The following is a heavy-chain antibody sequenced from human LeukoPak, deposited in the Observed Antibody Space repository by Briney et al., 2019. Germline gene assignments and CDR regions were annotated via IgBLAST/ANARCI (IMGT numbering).Heavy chain of an antibody. J-gene: IGHJ4*02. Sequence: GGSMRLSCAASGCTFSGYAMSWVRQAPGKGLEWVSAISGRGGSTYYADSVKGRFTISRDNSKNTLYLQMNSLRAEDTAVYYCAKATRYYYDSSGYYRETNDYWGQGTLVTVSS. CDR1: GCTFSGYA. V-gene: IGHV3-23*01. CDR2: ISGRGGST. D-gene: IGHD3-22*01. CDR3: AKATRYYYDSSGYYRETNDY.